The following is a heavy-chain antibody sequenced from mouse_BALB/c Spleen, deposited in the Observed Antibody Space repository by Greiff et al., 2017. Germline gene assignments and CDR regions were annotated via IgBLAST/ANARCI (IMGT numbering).Heavy chain of an antibody. CDR1: GYTFTSYW. D-gene: IGHD2-4*01. J-gene: IGHJ2*01. V-gene: IGHV1S81*02. CDR3: ARQRGLRRFFDY. CDR2: INPSNGRT. Sequence: QVQLQQPGAELVKPGASVKLSCKASGYTFTSYWMHWVKQRPGQGLEWIGEINPSNGRTNYNEKFKSKATLTVDKSSSTAYMQLSSLTSEDSAVYYCARQRGLRRFFDYWGQGTTLTVSS.